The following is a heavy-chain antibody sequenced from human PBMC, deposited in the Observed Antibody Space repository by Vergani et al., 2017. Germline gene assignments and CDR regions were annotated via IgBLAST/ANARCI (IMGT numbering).Heavy chain of an antibody. CDR3: ARARCIETCYMSNWLDS. CDR1: GFSFNGYW. Sequence: DVHLAESGGGFFQPGGSLRLSCSASGFSFNGYWMHWVRQVPGKGLLWVSRIKSDGSITAYADSVKGRFTISRDNAQNTLYLQMNSLRVEATGVYYCARARCIETCYMSNWLDSWGQGTLVTVSS. J-gene: IGHJ5*01. D-gene: IGHD3-9*01. CDR2: IKSDGSIT. V-gene: IGHV3-74*03.